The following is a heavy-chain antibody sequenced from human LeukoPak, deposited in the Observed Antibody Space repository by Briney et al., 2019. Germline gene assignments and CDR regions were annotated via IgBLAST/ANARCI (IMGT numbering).Heavy chain of an antibody. V-gene: IGHV4-31*03. CDR2: IYYSGST. CDR1: GGSISSGGYY. CDR3: ATGGMVEEAFDI. D-gene: IGHD2-15*01. Sequence: SETLSLTCTVSGGSISSGGYYWSWIRQHPGKGLEWIGYIYYSGSTYYNPSLKSRVTISVDTSKNQFSLKLSSVTAADTAVYYCATGGMVEEAFDIWGQGTMVTVSS. J-gene: IGHJ3*02.